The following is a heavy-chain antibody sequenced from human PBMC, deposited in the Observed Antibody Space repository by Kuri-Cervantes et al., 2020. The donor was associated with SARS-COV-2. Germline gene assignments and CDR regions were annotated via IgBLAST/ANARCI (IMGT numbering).Heavy chain of an antibody. J-gene: IGHJ5*02. Sequence: ASVKVSCKASGFTLTGYSVHWVRQAPGQRLEWMGWISPHTGNTGYPQKLQGRVTMTTDTSTSTAYMELRSLRSDDTAVYYCARDRAVVVPAAILSNWFDPWGQGTLVTVSS. D-gene: IGHD2-2*02. V-gene: IGHV1-18*04. CDR3: ARDRAVVVPAAILSNWFDP. CDR1: GFTLTGYS. CDR2: ISPHTGNT.